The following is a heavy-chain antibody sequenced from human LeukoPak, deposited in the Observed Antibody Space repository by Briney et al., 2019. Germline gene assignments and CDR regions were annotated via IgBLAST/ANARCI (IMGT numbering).Heavy chain of an antibody. Sequence: GGSLRLSYAASGFTFSSYGMHWVRQAPGKGLEWVAVISYDGSNKYYADSVKGRFTISRDNSKNTLYLQMNSLRAEDTAVYYCAKAPLWFGEFLFDYWGQGTLVTVSS. V-gene: IGHV3-30*18. CDR1: GFTFSSYG. D-gene: IGHD3-10*01. CDR2: ISYDGSNK. J-gene: IGHJ4*02. CDR3: AKAPLWFGEFLFDY.